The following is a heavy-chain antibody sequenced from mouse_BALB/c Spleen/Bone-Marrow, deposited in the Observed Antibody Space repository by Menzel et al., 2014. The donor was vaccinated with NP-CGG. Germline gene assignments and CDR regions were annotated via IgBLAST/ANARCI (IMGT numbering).Heavy chain of an antibody. CDR2: ISSGSSTI. CDR3: ARRGSNHWYFDV. CDR1: GFTFSSFG. V-gene: IGHV5-17*02. D-gene: IGHD1-1*01. J-gene: IGHJ1*01. Sequence: EVKLMESGGGLVQPGGSRKLSCAASGFTFSSFGMHWVRQAPEKGLEWVAYISSGSSTIYYADTVKGRFTISRDNPKNTLFLQMTSLRSEDTAVYYCARRGSNHWYFDVWGAGTTVTVSS.